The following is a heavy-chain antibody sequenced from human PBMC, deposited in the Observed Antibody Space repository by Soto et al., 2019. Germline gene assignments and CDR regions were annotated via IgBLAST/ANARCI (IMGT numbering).Heavy chain of an antibody. J-gene: IGHJ3*02. CDR2: IIPMFDIA. CDR3: TLGSWSAEVLDI. V-gene: IGHV1-69*02. D-gene: IGHD6-13*01. Sequence: QVQLVQSGVEVKKPGSSVKVSCKASGGSFRTYTIFWVRQAPGQGLEWMGRIIPMFDIANYAQKFQGRVTFNADKSTGTVYMEMISLTSEDTAIYFCTLGSWSAEVLDIGGQGTLVTVSS. CDR1: GGSFRTYT.